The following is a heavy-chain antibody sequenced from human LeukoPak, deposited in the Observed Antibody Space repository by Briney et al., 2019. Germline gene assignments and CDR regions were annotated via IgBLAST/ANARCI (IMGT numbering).Heavy chain of an antibody. D-gene: IGHD6-13*01. CDR3: ARSSSTWGGFHY. V-gene: IGHV4-59*01. CDR2: MYNSGST. J-gene: IGHJ4*02. CDR1: GDSISSYY. Sequence: SETLSLTCTVSGDSISSYYWTWIRQPPGKGLEWIGYMYNSGSTNYNPSPKSRVTISVDTSKNQFSLKLTSVTAPDTAVYYCARSSSTWGGFHYWGQGTLVTVSS.